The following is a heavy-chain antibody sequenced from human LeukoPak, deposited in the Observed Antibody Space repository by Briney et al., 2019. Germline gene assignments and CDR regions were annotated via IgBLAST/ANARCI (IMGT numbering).Heavy chain of an antibody. CDR2: IYHSGST. J-gene: IGHJ6*03. CDR1: GGSISSSNW. D-gene: IGHD6-13*01. CDR3: ARYSSSPVLLSWPLYYYMDV. Sequence: SETLSLTCTVSGGSISSSNWWSWVRQPPGKGLEWIGEIYHSGSTNYNPSLKSRVTISVDKSKNQFSLKLSSVTAADTAVYYCARYSSSPVLLSWPLYYYMDVWGKGTTVTVSS. V-gene: IGHV4-4*02.